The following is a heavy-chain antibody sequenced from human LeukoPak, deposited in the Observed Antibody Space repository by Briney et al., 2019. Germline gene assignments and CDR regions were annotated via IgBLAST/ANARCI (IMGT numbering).Heavy chain of an antibody. J-gene: IGHJ3*02. V-gene: IGHV3-30*03. Sequence: PGRSLRLSCAASGFTFSSYGMHWVRQAPGKGLEWVAVISYDGSNKYYADSVKGRFTISRDNSKNTLYLQMNTLRAEDTAVYYCARDRNPDAFDIWGQGTLVTVSS. CDR2: ISYDGSNK. CDR3: ARDRNPDAFDI. D-gene: IGHD1-14*01. CDR1: GFTFSSYG.